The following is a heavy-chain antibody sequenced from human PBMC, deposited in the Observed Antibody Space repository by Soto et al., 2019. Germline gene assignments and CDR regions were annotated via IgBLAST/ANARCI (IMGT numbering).Heavy chain of an antibody. V-gene: IGHV3-15*01. CDR2: VKSKTHGGTT. D-gene: IGHD3-10*01. Sequence: GGSLRLSCAGSGFTFSNAWMNWVRQAPGKGLEWVGRVKSKTHGGTTDYAAPVKGRFTISRDDSENTVFLQMNSLKTEDTAVYYCATGGYYPDYWGQGXLVTVP. CDR1: GFTFSNAW. J-gene: IGHJ4*02. CDR3: ATGGYYPDY.